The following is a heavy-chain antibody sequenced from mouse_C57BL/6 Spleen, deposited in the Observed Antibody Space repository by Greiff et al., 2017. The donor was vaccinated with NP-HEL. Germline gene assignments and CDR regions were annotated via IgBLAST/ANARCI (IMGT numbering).Heavy chain of an antibody. D-gene: IGHD2-12*01. CDR3: ARRGSYYSYYVGAMDS. J-gene: IGHJ4*01. V-gene: IGHV5-6*02. CDR2: ISSGGSYT. Sequence: EVMLVESGGDLVKPGGSLKLSCAASGFTFSSYGMSWVRQTPDKRLEWVATISSGGSYTYYTDSVKGRFTMSRDNAKNTLYLELSRLHTEDTSLYYCARRGSYYSYYVGAMDSCGKGTSVTVSS. CDR1: GFTFSSYG.